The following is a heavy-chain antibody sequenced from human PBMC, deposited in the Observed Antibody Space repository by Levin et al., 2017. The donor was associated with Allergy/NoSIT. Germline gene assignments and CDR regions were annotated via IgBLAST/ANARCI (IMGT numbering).Heavy chain of an antibody. CDR2: IYPGDSDT. CDR1: GYSFTNYW. J-gene: IGHJ4*02. V-gene: IGHV5-51*01. Sequence: KVSCQGSGYSFTNYWIGWVRQMPGKGLEWMGIIYPGDSDTRYSPSFQGQVTISADKSISTAYLQWSSLKASDTAMYYCARAFGSGNYDPDYWGQGTLVTVSS. D-gene: IGHD3-10*01. CDR3: ARAFGSGNYDPDY.